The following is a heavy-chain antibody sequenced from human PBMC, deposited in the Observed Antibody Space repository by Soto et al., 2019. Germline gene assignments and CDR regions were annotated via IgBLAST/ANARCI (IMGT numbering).Heavy chain of an antibody. Sequence: SETLSLTCAVYGGSFSGYYWSWIRQPPGKGLEWIGEINHSGSTNYNPSLKSRVTISVDTSKNQFSLKLSSVTAADTAVYYCASGELGGYCSSTSCTIYFDYWGQGTLVTVSS. V-gene: IGHV4-34*01. CDR2: INHSGST. J-gene: IGHJ4*02. CDR3: ASGELGGYCSSTSCTIYFDY. D-gene: IGHD2-2*01. CDR1: GGSFSGYY.